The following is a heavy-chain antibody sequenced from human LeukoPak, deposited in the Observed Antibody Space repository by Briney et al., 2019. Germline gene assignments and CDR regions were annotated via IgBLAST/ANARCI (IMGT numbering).Heavy chain of an antibody. Sequence: GGSLRLSCAASGFTLSRYRMNWVRQAPGKGLEWVSSISSGSSYIYYADSVKGRFTISRDNAKNSLYLQMNSLRAEDTAVYYCARVRSGSQLGAFDIWGQGTMVTVSS. CDR3: ARVRSGSQLGAFDI. D-gene: IGHD1-26*01. J-gene: IGHJ3*02. CDR1: GFTLSRYR. CDR2: ISSGSSYI. V-gene: IGHV3-21*01.